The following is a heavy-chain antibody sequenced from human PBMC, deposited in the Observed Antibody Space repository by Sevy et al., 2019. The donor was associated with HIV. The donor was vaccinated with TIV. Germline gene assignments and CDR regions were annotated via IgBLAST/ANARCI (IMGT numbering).Heavy chain of an antibody. CDR3: AREGCTKPHDF. J-gene: IGHJ4*02. V-gene: IGHV3-23*01. D-gene: IGHD2-8*01. CDR2: LSFGCGEI. CDR1: GFTFSKYS. Sequence: GGSLRLSCAASGFTFSKYSMSWVRQPPGKGLEWVSTLSFGCGEINYADSVMGRFTISRDNSKGSVYLQMNNLRPEDTAVYYCAREGCTKPHDFWGQGTLVSVSS.